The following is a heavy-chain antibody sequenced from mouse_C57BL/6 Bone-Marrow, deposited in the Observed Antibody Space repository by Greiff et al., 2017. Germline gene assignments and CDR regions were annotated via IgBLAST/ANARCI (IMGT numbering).Heavy chain of an antibody. CDR3: TRNLHYDHWYFDV. CDR2: ISPGNSDT. J-gene: IGHJ1*03. D-gene: IGHD2-4*01. CDR1: GYTFTSYW. Sequence: VQLQQSGTVLARPGASVKMSCKTSGYTFTSYWMHWVKQRPGQGLEWIGAISPGNSDTSYNQKFKGKAKLTAVTSASTAYMELSSLTNEDSAVYYCTRNLHYDHWYFDVWGTGTTVTVSS. V-gene: IGHV1-5*01.